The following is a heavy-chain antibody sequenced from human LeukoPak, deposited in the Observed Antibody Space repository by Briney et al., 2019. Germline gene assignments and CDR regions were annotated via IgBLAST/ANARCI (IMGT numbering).Heavy chain of an antibody. V-gene: IGHV3-23*01. CDR2: ISSGGGDT. J-gene: IGHJ6*02. Sequence: AGGSLRLSCAASGFTFSSYAMNWVRQAPGKGLEWVSTISSGGGDTYIADSVKGRFTISRDNSKYTLYLQMNRLRADDTAVYYCAKAEGATLYYYGVDVWGQGTTVTVSS. CDR3: AKAEGATLYYYGVDV. CDR1: GFTFSSYA.